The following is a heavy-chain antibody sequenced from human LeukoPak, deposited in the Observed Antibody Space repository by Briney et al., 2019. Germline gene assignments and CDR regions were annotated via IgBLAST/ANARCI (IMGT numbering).Heavy chain of an antibody. CDR2: INHSGST. Sequence: SETLSLTCAIVGGSFSGYYWRWIRQPPGKGLVWSGEINHSGSTNYNPSLKSRITISVDTSKNQFSLKLSSVTAADTAVYYCARGTYRPRCHGRCCSSTSGYPNWFGPWGQGTLVTVSS. CDR1: GGSFSGYY. V-gene: IGHV4-34*01. CDR3: ARGTYRPRCHGRCCSSTSGYPNWFGP. J-gene: IGHJ5*02. D-gene: IGHD2-2*01.